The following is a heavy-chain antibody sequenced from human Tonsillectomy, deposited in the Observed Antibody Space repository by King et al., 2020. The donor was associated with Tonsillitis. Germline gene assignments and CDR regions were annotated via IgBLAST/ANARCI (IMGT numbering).Heavy chain of an antibody. CDR1: GFTFSNAW. V-gene: IGHV3-15*01. J-gene: IGHJ6*02. CDR2: IKSKTDGGTT. D-gene: IGHD6-19*01. Sequence: VQLVESGGGLVKPGGSLRLSCAASGFTFSNAWMSWVRQAPGKGLEWVGRIKSKTDGGTTDYAAPVKGRFTISRDDSKNTLYLQMNSLKTEDTAVYYCTTSGWPTGYYYYGMDVWGQGTTVTVSS. CDR3: TTSGWPTGYYYYGMDV.